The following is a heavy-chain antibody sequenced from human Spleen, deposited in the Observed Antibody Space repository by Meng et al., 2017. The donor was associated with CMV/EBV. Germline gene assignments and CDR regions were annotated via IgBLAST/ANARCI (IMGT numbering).Heavy chain of an antibody. J-gene: IGHJ3*02. Sequence: ASVKVSCKASGYTFTAHYFHWVRQAPGQGLEWMGWIHPHRGDTNYAQQFQGRVTLTRDTSINTGYMELTRLTSDDTAVYYCARRTFDMWGQGTMVTVSS. CDR1: GYTFTAHY. CDR2: IHPHRGDT. CDR3: ARRTFDM. V-gene: IGHV1-2*02.